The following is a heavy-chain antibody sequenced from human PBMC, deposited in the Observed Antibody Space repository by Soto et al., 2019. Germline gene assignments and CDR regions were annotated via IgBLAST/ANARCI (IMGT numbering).Heavy chain of an antibody. CDR2: IYYTGST. J-gene: IGHJ5*02. V-gene: IGHV4-39*01. CDR1: GGSITGGSISSTTYY. CDR3: ARHPSDFWFDP. D-gene: IGHD2-21*02. Sequence: SETLSLTCTVSGGSITGGSISSTTYYWGWMRQPPGKGLEWIGYIYYTGSTNYNPSLKSRVTISIDTSKNQISMQLSSMTAADTAVYYCARHPSDFWFDPWGQGTLVTVSS.